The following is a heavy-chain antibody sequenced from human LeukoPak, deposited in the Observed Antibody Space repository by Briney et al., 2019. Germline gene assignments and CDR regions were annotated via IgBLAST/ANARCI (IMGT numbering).Heavy chain of an antibody. D-gene: IGHD6-19*01. CDR3: ARAYKDRSLAGKKEFFQH. V-gene: IGHV3-9*01. Sequence: GGSLRLTCAASGFTFDNYAMNWVRQVPGKGLEWISLISWNSGTIGYADSVKGRFTISRDNANNFLYLQMNSLRAEDTALYYCARAYKDRSLAGKKEFFQHWGQGTLVTVSS. J-gene: IGHJ1*01. CDR1: GFTFDNYA. CDR2: ISWNSGTI.